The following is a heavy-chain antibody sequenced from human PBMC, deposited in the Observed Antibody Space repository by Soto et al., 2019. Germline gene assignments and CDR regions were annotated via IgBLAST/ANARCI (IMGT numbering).Heavy chain of an antibody. CDR2: ISALVSTE. CDR1: GFTFRDFA. V-gene: IGHV3-23*01. D-gene: IGHD3-22*01. Sequence: VGSLRLSCAASGFTFRDFAMSWVRQAPGRGLEWVSTISALVSTEFYADSVRGRFTSSRDNSKNTLYLQINSLRPEDSAVYYCARENHYDSSGYSSWFDYWGQGTPVTVSS. CDR3: ARENHYDSSGYSSWFDY. J-gene: IGHJ4*02.